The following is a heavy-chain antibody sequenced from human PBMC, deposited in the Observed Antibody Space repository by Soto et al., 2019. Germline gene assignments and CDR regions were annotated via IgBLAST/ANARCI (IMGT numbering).Heavy chain of an antibody. CDR1: GFTFSSYA. V-gene: IGHV3-30-3*01. D-gene: IGHD3-10*01. Sequence: VQLVESGGGVVQPGRSLRLSCAASGFTFSSYAMHWVRQAPGKGLEWVAVISYDGSNKYYADSVKGRFTISRDNSKNTLYLQMNSLRAEDTAVYYCARGGVLLWFGDYEYFDLWGRGTLVTVSS. CDR2: ISYDGSNK. J-gene: IGHJ2*01. CDR3: ARGGVLLWFGDYEYFDL.